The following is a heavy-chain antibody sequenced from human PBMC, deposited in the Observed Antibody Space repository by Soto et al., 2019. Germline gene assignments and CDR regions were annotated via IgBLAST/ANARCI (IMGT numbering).Heavy chain of an antibody. J-gene: IGHJ4*02. Sequence: QVQLVQSGAEVKKPGSSVKVSCKASGGTFSSYAISWVRQAPGQGLEWMGGIIPIFGTANYAQKFQGRVTITADESTSTAYMEVSSLRSEDTAVYYCARNIPGGSGYYYEGVDYWGQGTLVTVSS. V-gene: IGHV1-69*01. CDR3: ARNIPGGSGYYYEGVDY. CDR2: IIPIFGTA. D-gene: IGHD3-22*01. CDR1: GGTFSSYA.